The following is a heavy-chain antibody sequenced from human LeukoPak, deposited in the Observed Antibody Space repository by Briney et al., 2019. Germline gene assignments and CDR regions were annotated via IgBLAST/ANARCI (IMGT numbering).Heavy chain of an antibody. CDR1: SGSLRGYY. J-gene: IGHJ2*01. CDR3: ARGVDL. CDR2: ITPSGSP. Sequence: PSQTLSLTCGVSSGSLRGYYWRWIRQPPGGGLEWLGEITPSGSPTCNPSLKSRVTISGDTSKKQFSLHLKSVTAADTGVYYCARGVDLWGRGTPVTVSS. V-gene: IGHV4-34*01.